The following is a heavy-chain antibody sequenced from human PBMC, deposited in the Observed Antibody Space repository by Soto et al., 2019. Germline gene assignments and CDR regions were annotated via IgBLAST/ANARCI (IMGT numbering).Heavy chain of an antibody. V-gene: IGHV1-18*01. CDR2: ISAYNGNT. J-gene: IGHJ6*02. D-gene: IGHD6-6*01. CDR1: GYTFTSYG. CDR3: ARIRIAARTPGWALHYYGMDV. Sequence: ASVKVSCKASGYTFTSYGISWVRQAPGQGLEWMGWISAYNGNTNYAQKLQGRVTMTTDTSTSTAYMELRSLRSDDTAVYYCARIRIAARTPGWALHYYGMDVWGQGTTGTVSS.